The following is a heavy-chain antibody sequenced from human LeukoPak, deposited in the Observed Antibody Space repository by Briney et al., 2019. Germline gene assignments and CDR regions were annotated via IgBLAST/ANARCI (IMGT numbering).Heavy chain of an antibody. Sequence: ASVKVSCKASGYTFTSYAMHWVRQVPGQRLEWMGWINAGNGNTKYSQKFQGRVTTTRDTSASTAYMELSSLRSEDTAVYYCARGYYYDSSGYQLRAWAFDIWGQGTMVTVSS. J-gene: IGHJ3*02. CDR1: GYTFTSYA. D-gene: IGHD3-22*01. V-gene: IGHV1-3*01. CDR2: INAGNGNT. CDR3: ARGYYYDSSGYQLRAWAFDI.